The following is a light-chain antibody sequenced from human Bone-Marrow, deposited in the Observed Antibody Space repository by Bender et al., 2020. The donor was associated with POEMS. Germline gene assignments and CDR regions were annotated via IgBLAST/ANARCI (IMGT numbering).Light chain of an antibody. J-gene: IGLJ1*01. CDR2: EVT. CDR3: SSYAGFNTFV. Sequence: QSALTQPASVSGSPGQSITIACTGSRSNIGNYDLVSWYQQHPGKAPKLIISEVTKRPSGVSTRFSGSKSGNTASLTVSGLQAEDEADYFCSSYAGFNTFVFGPGTTVTVL. V-gene: IGLV2-14*02. CDR1: RSNIGNYDL.